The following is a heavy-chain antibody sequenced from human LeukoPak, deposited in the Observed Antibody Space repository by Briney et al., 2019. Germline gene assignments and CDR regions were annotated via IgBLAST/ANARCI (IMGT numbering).Heavy chain of an antibody. CDR3: AAAPQTYYYDSGDYYSDY. J-gene: IGHJ4*02. Sequence: ASVKVPCKVSGYSLTELSIQWVRQAPGERLEWMGGFDAEDGKTIYAQKFQGRVTMTEDTSMDTAYMDLSSLRTEDTATYYCAAAPQTYYYDSGDYYSDYWGQGTLVTVSS. D-gene: IGHD3-22*01. CDR1: GYSLTELS. CDR2: FDAEDGKT. V-gene: IGHV1-24*01.